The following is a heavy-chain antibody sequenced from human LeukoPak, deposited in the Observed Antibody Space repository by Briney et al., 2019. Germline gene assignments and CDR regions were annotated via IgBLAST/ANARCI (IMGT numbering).Heavy chain of an antibody. CDR2: IKQEGSEK. Sequence: PGGSLRLSCVASGFTFSHYWMSWVRQAPGKGLEWVANIKQEGSEKYYVDSVKGRFTISRDNAKNSLYLQMNSLRAEDKAVYYCAREGAIAAAGTGDYYYYYYMDVWGKGTTVTVSS. CDR1: GFTFSHYW. V-gene: IGHV3-7*01. J-gene: IGHJ6*03. CDR3: AREGAIAAAGTGDYYYYYYMDV. D-gene: IGHD6-13*01.